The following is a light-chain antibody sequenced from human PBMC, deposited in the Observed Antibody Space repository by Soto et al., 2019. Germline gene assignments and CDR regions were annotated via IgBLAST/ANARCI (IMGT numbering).Light chain of an antibody. Sequence: EIVLTQSPATLSLSPGERATLSCRARQSVSRYLAWFQQKPGQAPRLLIYGASNRATSIPARFSGSGSGTDFTLTIASLEPEDFAFYYCQQRSDWPLTFGGGTKVDIK. J-gene: IGKJ4*01. CDR1: QSVSRY. CDR2: GAS. V-gene: IGKV3-11*01. CDR3: QQRSDWPLT.